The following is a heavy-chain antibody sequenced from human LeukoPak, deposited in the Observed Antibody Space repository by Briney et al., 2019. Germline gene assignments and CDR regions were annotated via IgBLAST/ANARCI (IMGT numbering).Heavy chain of an antibody. V-gene: IGHV1-8*01. CDR3: ARGVVAATLWYYYYGIDV. CDR1: GYTFTSYD. J-gene: IGHJ6*02. Sequence: AASVKVSCKASGYTFTSYDINWVRQATGQGLEWMGWMNPNIGNTGYAQKFQGRVTMTRNTSISTAYMALSRLSSADTAVSSCARGVVAATLWYYYYGIDVWGQGTTVTVSS. D-gene: IGHD2-15*01. CDR2: MNPNIGNT.